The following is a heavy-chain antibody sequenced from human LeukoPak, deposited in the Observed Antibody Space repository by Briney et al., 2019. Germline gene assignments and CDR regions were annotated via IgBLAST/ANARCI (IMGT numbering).Heavy chain of an antibody. CDR3: ARAYDTSGKLDY. D-gene: IGHD3-22*01. CDR1: GHTFTGYY. Sequence: GASVKVSCKASGHTFTGYYIHWVRQAPAQGLDWMGWINPNSGATYYAQNFQGRVTMTRDTSLSTAYMDLSRLRSDDTAVYYCARAYDTSGKLDYWGRGTLVTVSS. J-gene: IGHJ4*02. V-gene: IGHV1-2*02. CDR2: INPNSGAT.